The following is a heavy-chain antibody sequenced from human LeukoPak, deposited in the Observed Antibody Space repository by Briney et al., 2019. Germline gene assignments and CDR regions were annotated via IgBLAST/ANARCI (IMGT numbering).Heavy chain of an antibody. V-gene: IGHV4-38-2*01. D-gene: IGHD3-10*01. CDR2: IYHSGST. CDR1: GDSISSGYY. J-gene: IGHJ4*02. CDR3: ARAPVRGVIIYFDY. Sequence: SETLSLTCAVSGDSISSGYYWGWIRQPPGKGLEWIGSIYHSGSTYYNPSLKSRVTISVDTSKNQFSLKLSSVTAADTAVYYCARAPVRGVIIYFDYWGQGTLVTVSS.